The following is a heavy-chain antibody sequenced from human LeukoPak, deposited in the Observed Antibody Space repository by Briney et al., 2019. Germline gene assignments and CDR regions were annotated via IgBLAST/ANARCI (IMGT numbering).Heavy chain of an antibody. CDR3: AKDPPHTVTTIAGDY. Sequence: GGSLRLSCAASGFTFSKYAMSWVRQGPRKGLEWVSAISDGGTRTEYADSVKGRFTISRDNSKNTLYLQMNSLRAEDTAVYYCAKDPPHTVTTIAGDYWGQGTLVTVSS. CDR2: ISDGGTRT. V-gene: IGHV3-23*01. D-gene: IGHD4-17*01. J-gene: IGHJ4*02. CDR1: GFTFSKYA.